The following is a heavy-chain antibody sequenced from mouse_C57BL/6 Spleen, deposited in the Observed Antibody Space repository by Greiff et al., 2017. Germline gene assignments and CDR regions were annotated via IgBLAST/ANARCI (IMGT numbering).Heavy chain of an antibody. J-gene: IGHJ3*01. Sequence: VQLQQSGAELVKPGASVKLSCKASGYTFTEYTIHWVKQRSGQGLEWIGWFYPGSGSIKYNEKFKDKATLAADKSSSTVYMELSRLTSEDSAVYFCARHEGEDSSGYAWFAYWGQGTLVTVSA. V-gene: IGHV1-62-2*01. CDR2: FYPGSGSI. CDR3: ARHEGEDSSGYAWFAY. CDR1: GYTFTEYT. D-gene: IGHD3-2*02.